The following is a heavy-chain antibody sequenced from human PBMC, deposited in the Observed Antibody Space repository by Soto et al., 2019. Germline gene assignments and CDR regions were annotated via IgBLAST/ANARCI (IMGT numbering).Heavy chain of an antibody. CDR1: GFTVSSKY. Sequence: GGSLRLSCAASGFTVSSKYMSWVRQAPGKGLEWVSLIQSGGPTYYADSVKGRFTISRDTSENTVHLQMDSLRAEDTAVYYCGRDDVLCDGGRCYGVPLDVWGKGTXVTVSS. CDR3: GRDDVLCDGGRCYGVPLDV. V-gene: IGHV3-66*01. J-gene: IGHJ6*04. CDR2: IQSGGPT. D-gene: IGHD2-15*01.